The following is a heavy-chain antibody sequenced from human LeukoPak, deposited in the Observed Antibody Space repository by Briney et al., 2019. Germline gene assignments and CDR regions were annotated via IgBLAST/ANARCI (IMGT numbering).Heavy chain of an antibody. V-gene: IGHV4-38-2*02. D-gene: IGHD5-18*01. Sequence: PSETLSLTCTVSGYSISSGYYWGWIRQPPGKGLEWIGSIYHSGGTYYNPSLKSRVTISVDTSKNQFSLKLSSVTAADTAVYYCARDRGGYQNDYWGQGTLVTVSS. CDR2: IYHSGGT. CDR1: GYSISSGYY. CDR3: ARDRGGYQNDY. J-gene: IGHJ4*02.